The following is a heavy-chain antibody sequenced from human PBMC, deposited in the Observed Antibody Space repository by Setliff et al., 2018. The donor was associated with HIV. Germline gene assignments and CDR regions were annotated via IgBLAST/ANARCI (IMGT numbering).Heavy chain of an antibody. J-gene: IGHJ3*02. V-gene: IGHV1-2*02. CDR1: GYTFTTYH. D-gene: IGHD6-19*01. CDR2: INPKSGGT. Sequence: ASVKVSCKASGYTFTTYHIHWVRQAPGQGLEWMGWINPKSGGTHYGQKFQGRVTMTRDMSISTAYMEMRSLRSDDTAVYFCARVPYRSAWFSGGHDAFDIWGQGTMVTVSS. CDR3: ARVPYRSAWFSGGHDAFDI.